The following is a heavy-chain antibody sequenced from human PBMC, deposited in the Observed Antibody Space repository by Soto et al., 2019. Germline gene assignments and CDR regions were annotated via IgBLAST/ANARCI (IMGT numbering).Heavy chain of an antibody. Sequence: GGSLRLSCAASGFTLSSYAMTWVRQAPGKGLEWVSVISESGGSTYYADPVKGRFTISRDTSKNTLYLHMNSLRGDDTAVYYCAKGRGDIFFRYIDCWGQGTLVTVSS. CDR2: ISESGGST. D-gene: IGHD3-10*01. J-gene: IGHJ4*02. V-gene: IGHV3-23*01. CDR1: GFTLSSYA. CDR3: AKGRGDIFFRYIDC.